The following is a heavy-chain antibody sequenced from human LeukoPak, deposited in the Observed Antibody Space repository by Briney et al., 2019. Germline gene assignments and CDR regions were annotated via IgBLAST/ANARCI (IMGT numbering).Heavy chain of an antibody. CDR1: GGSISSHY. V-gene: IGHV4-59*08. D-gene: IGHD3-10*01. Sequence: PSETLSLTCIVSGGSISSHYWSWIRQPPGKGLEWIGCIYYSGNTNYNPSLESRVTISVDTSKNQFSLKLSSVTAADTAVYYCARHQLRGFLDDNWGQGTLVTVSS. CDR2: IYYSGNT. CDR3: ARHQLRGFLDDN. J-gene: IGHJ4*02.